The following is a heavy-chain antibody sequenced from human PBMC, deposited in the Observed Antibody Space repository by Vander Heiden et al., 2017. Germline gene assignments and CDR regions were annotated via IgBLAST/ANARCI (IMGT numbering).Heavy chain of an antibody. CDR1: GGSFSGYY. Sequence: QVQLQQWGAGLLKPSETLSPTCAVYGGSFSGYYWGWIRQPPGKGLEWIGEINHSGSTNYNPSLKSRVTISVHTSKNQFSLKLSSVTAADTAVYYCARATGNCSSTSCSQYNWFDPWGQGTLVTVSS. J-gene: IGHJ5*02. D-gene: IGHD2-2*01. V-gene: IGHV4-34*01. CDR2: INHSGST. CDR3: ARATGNCSSTSCSQYNWFDP.